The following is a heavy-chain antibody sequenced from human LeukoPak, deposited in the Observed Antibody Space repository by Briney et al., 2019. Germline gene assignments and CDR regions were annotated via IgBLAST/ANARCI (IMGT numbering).Heavy chain of an antibody. CDR2: IKQDGSEK. V-gene: IGHV3-7*01. J-gene: IGHJ4*02. CDR3: EMNHYYGSGRSY. D-gene: IGHD3-10*01. CDR1: GFTFNNSA. Sequence: GGSLRLSCAVSGFTFNNSAMCWVRQAPGKGLEWVANIKQDGSEKYYVDSVKGRFTISRDNAKNSLYLQMNSLRAEDTAVYYCEMNHYYGSGRSYWGQGTLVTVSS.